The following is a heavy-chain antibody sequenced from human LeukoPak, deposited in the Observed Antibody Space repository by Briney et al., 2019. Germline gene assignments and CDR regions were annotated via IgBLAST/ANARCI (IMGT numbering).Heavy chain of an antibody. D-gene: IGHD6-19*01. V-gene: IGHV1-18*01. CDR3: ARDRKQWLGYFYYYMGV. CDR2: ISAYNGNT. Sequence: ASVKVSCKASGYTFTSYGISWVRQAPGQGLEWMGWISAYNGNTNYAQKLQGRVTMTTDTSTSTAYMELRSLRSDDTAVYYCARDRKQWLGYFYYYMGVWGKGATGTGSS. J-gene: IGHJ6*03. CDR1: GYTFTSYG.